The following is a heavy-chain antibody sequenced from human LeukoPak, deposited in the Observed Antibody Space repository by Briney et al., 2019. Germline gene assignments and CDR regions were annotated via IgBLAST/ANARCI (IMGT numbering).Heavy chain of an antibody. V-gene: IGHV3-30-3*01. J-gene: IGHJ4*02. Sequence: GGSLRLSCAASGFTFSSYAMHWVRQAPGKGLEWVAVISYDGSNKYYADSVKGRFTISRDNSKNTLYLQMNSLRAEDTAVYYCARDREMATITYYFDYWGQGTLVTVSS. CDR2: ISYDGSNK. CDR3: ARDREMATITYYFDY. CDR1: GFTFSSYA. D-gene: IGHD5-24*01.